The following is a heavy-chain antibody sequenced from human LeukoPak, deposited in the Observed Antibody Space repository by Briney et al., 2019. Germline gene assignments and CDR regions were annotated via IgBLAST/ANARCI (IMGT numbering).Heavy chain of an antibody. V-gene: IGHV3-74*01. Sequence: GGSLRLSCTASVFTFTSYWMHWVRQAPGKGLVWVSRINSDGSSTTYADSVKGRFTISRDNAKNTLYLQMSSMRAEDTAVYYSAREFSGSWSYYYGMDIWGQGTTVTVSS. J-gene: IGHJ6*02. CDR3: AREFSGSWSYYYGMDI. D-gene: IGHD1-26*01. CDR1: VFTFTSYW. CDR2: INSDGSST.